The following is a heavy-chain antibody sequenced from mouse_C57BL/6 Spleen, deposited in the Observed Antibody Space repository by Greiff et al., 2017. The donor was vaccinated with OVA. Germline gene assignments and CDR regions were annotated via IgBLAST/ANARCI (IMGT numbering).Heavy chain of an antibody. Sequence: QVQLKQPGAELVKPGASVKMSCKASGYTFTSYWITWVKQRPGQGLEWIGDIYPGSGSTNYNEKFKSKATLTVDTSSSTAYMQLSSLTSEDSAVYYCAKRIYYGNSYYFDYWGQGTTLTVSS. CDR3: AKRIYYGNSYYFDY. CDR2: IYPGSGST. J-gene: IGHJ2*01. CDR1: GYTFTSYW. V-gene: IGHV1-55*01. D-gene: IGHD2-1*01.